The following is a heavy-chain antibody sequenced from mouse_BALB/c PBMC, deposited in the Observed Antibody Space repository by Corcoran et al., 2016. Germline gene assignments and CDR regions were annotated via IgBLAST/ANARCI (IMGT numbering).Heavy chain of an antibody. J-gene: IGHJ4*01. Sequence: QVTLKESGPGILQPSQTLSLTCSFSGFSLSTSGMGVGWIRQPSGKGLEWLAHIWWDDDKRYNPALKSLLTISKDTSSNQVFLKIASVDTADTATYYCARITTVVDYYAMDYWGQGTSVTVSS. CDR2: IWWDDDK. CDR1: GFSLSTSGMG. V-gene: IGHV8-8*01. CDR3: ARITTVVDYYAMDY. D-gene: IGHD1-1*01.